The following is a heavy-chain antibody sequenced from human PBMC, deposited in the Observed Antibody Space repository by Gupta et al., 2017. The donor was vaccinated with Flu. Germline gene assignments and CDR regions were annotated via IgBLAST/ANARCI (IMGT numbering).Heavy chain of an antibody. V-gene: IGHV2-5*01. CDR1: GFSLSTSGVG. Sequence: QITLKESGPTLVKPTQTLTLTCTFSGFSLSTSGVGVGWIRQPPGKALEWLALIYWNDDKRYSPSLKSRLTITKDTSKNQVVLTMTNMDPVDTATYYCAHSSSYYDYVWGSYRMLYYFDYWGQGTLVTVSS. J-gene: IGHJ4*02. CDR2: IYWNDDK. CDR3: AHSSSYYDYVWGSYRMLYYFDY. D-gene: IGHD3-16*02.